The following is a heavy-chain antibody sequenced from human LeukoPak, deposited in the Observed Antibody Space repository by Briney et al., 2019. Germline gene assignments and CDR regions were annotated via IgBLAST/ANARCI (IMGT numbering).Heavy chain of an antibody. CDR1: GFTLTNNA. J-gene: IGHJ4*02. CDR2: ISGNDGST. D-gene: IGHD3-16*02. Sequence: GGSLRLSCAASGFTLTNNAMSWVRQAPGKGLEWVSVISGNDGSTYYAHSVKGRFAISRDNSRNTLYLQMNSLRAEDTAIYNCAKTAGGSIYGYIEYWGQGILVTVSS. CDR3: AKTAGGSIYGYIEY. V-gene: IGHV3-23*01.